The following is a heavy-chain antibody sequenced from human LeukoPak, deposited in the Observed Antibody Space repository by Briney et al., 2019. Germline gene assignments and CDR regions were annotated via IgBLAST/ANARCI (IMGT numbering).Heavy chain of an antibody. V-gene: IGHV3-23*01. Sequence: GGSLRLSCAASGFTFKTDAMSWVRQAPGKGLEWVSGIRSSGVSTYYADSVKGRFTISRDNSKNTLYLQMNSLRAEDTAVYYCAKEVRESAWYYFDYWGQGTLVTVSS. D-gene: IGHD3-10*01. CDR3: AKEVRESAWYYFDY. CDR2: IRSSGVST. J-gene: IGHJ4*02. CDR1: GFTFKTDA.